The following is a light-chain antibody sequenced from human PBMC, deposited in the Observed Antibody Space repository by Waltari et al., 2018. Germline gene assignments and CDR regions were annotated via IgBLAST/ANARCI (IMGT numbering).Light chain of an antibody. J-gene: IGKJ2*01. Sequence: EIVLTQSPGTLSLSPGERAPLPCRASQIISNNYLAWYQAKPGQAPRLLIYGISHRATGIPDRFSGGGSGTDFTLTISRLEPEDFAVYYCQQFGGSPKYTFGQGTKLEIK. CDR1: QIISNNY. V-gene: IGKV3-20*01. CDR3: QQFGGSPKYT. CDR2: GIS.